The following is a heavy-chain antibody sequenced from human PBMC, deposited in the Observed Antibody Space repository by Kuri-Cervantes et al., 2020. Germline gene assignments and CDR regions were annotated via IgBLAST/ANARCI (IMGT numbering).Heavy chain of an antibody. CDR2: ISAYNGHT. J-gene: IGHJ6*03. V-gene: IGHV1-18*01. CDR3: ARVLVPAAIGYYNYYMDV. Sequence: ASVKVSCKASGYTFPSCGISWVRQAPGQGLEWMAWISAYNGHTNYAQKLQGRVTMTTDTSTSTAYMELRSLRSDDTAVYYCARVLVPAAIGYYNYYMDVWGKGTTVTVSS. D-gene: IGHD2-2*02. CDR1: GYTFPSCG.